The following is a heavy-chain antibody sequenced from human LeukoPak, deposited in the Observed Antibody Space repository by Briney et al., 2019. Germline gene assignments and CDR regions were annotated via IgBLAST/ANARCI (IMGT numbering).Heavy chain of an antibody. J-gene: IGHJ4*02. CDR1: GYTFTSYA. CDR3: ARGVLREQQLGLDY. D-gene: IGHD6-13*01. V-gene: IGHV1-3*01. Sequence: GASVKVSCKASGYTFTSYAIHWVRQAPGQRLEWMGWINAGNGNTQYSQNFQGRVTITRDTSASTAYMELSSLRSEDTAVYYCARGVLREQQLGLDYWGQGTLVTVSS. CDR2: INAGNGNT.